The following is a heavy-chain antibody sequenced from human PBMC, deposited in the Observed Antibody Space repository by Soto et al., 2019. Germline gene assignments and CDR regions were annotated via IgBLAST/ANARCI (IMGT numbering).Heavy chain of an antibody. CDR3: TRDAQQLANYGMDV. V-gene: IGHV3-33*01. D-gene: IGHD6-13*01. Sequence: QVRLVESGGNVVQPGRSLRLSCATSGFNFNYHGMHWVRQAPGKGLEWVAHLWAGGNYAYYAYSVKGRFTISSDQSTNTLYLQMKSLGAEDTAVYYCTRDAQQLANYGMDVWGQGTTVTVSS. CDR2: LWAGGNYA. J-gene: IGHJ6*02. CDR1: GFNFNYHG.